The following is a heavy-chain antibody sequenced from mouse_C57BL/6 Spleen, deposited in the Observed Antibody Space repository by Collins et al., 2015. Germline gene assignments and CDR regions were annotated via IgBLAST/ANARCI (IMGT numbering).Heavy chain of an antibody. V-gene: IGHV1S81*02. Sequence: QVQLQQSGAELVKPGASVKLSCKASGYTFTSYYMYWVKQRPGQGLEWIGEINPSNGGTNFNEKFKSKATLTVDKSSSTAYMQLSSLTSEDSAVYYCTRSDYYRYDEKAMDYWGQGTSVTVSS. J-gene: IGHJ4*01. D-gene: IGHD2-14*01. CDR3: TRSDYYRYDEKAMDY. CDR1: GYTFTSYY. CDR2: INPSNGGT.